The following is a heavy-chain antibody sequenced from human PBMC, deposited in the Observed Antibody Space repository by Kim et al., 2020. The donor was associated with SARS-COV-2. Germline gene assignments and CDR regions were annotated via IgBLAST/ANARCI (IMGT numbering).Heavy chain of an antibody. CDR1: GYSISSGYY. D-gene: IGHD3-10*01. Sequence: SETLSFTCTVSGYSISSGYYWGWIRQPPGKGLEWIGSIYHSGSTYYNPSLKSRVTISVDTSKNQFSLKLSSVTAADTAVYYCARGPDYYGSGSYYNAYYFDYWGQGTLVTVSS. CDR2: IYHSGST. J-gene: IGHJ4*02. V-gene: IGHV4-38-2*02. CDR3: ARGPDYYGSGSYYNAYYFDY.